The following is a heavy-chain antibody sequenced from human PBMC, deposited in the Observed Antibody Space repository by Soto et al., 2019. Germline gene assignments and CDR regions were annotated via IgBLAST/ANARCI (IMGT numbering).Heavy chain of an antibody. J-gene: IGHJ4*02. V-gene: IGHV3-33*01. D-gene: IGHD6-19*01. CDR3: ARDRYSSGYNLDY. Sequence: QVQLVESGGGVVQPGRSLRLSCAASGFTFSSYGMHWVRQAPGKGLEWVAVIWYDGSNKYYADSVKGRFTISRDNSKNPLYLQMNSLRAEDTAVYYCARDRYSSGYNLDYWGQGTLVTVSS. CDR1: GFTFSSYG. CDR2: IWYDGSNK.